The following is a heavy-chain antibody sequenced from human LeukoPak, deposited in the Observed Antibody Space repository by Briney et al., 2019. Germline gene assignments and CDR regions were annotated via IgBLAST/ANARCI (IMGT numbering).Heavy chain of an antibody. Sequence: GGSLRLSCAASGFTFDDYPMHWFGQLPGKGLDWVSVISWNSGSIGYADSVKGRFTISRDNAKNSLYLQMNSLRAEDTALYYCAKDALDGYDYYYGMDVWGQGTTVTVSS. CDR1: GFTFDDYP. CDR3: AKDALDGYDYYYGMDV. V-gene: IGHV3-9*01. D-gene: IGHD5-24*01. CDR2: ISWNSGSI. J-gene: IGHJ6*02.